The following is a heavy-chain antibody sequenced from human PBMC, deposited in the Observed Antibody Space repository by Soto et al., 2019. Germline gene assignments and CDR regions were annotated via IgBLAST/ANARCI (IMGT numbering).Heavy chain of an antibody. V-gene: IGHV3-11*01. D-gene: IGHD6-6*01. CDR2: IDSRGRTL. CDR1: RFTLSDYS. CDR3: ARQAARNYIDS. J-gene: IGHJ4*02. Sequence: PGGALRLSCVASRFTLSDYSMSWIRQARGKGLEWLAFIDSRGRTLSYADSVRGRFTISRDNAENSVYLQMDSLRADDTAVYYCARQAARNYIDSGGQGKSVTVSS.